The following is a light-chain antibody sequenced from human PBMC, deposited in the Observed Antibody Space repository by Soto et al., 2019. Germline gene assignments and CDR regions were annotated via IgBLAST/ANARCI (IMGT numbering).Light chain of an antibody. CDR2: GAS. V-gene: IGKV1-39*01. CDR3: QQSYSSPHT. CDR1: QRINSY. J-gene: IGKJ2*01. Sequence: DIPMTQSPSPLSASVGDRVTITCRASQRINSYLNWYQQKPGKAPKLLIYGASNLQSGVPSRFSGSGSGTDFTLTISSLQPEDYATYSCQQSYSSPHTFGQGTKLQIK.